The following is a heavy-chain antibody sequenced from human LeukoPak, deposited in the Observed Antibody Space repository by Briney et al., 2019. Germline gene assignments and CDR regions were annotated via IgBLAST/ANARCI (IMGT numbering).Heavy chain of an antibody. D-gene: IGHD1-26*01. J-gene: IGHJ6*03. V-gene: IGHV1-18*01. CDR1: GHTFTSYG. CDR2: ISPYNGNT. Sequence: GASVKVSCKASGHTFTSYGITWVRQAPGQGLEWMGWISPYNGNTNYAQKFQGRATLTTDTSTSTAYMELRSLRSDDTAVYYCTRDLGGGSSFYYFYYMDVWGKGTTVTVSS. CDR3: TRDLGGGSSFYYFYYMDV.